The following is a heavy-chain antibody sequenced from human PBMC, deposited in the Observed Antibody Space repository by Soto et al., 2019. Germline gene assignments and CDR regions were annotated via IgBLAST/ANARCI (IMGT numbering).Heavy chain of an antibody. J-gene: IGHJ4*02. CDR3: ARGGSTFDY. CDR1: GFTFSNSA. D-gene: IGHD2-2*01. Sequence: EVQLLESGGGVAQPGGSLRLSCAASGFTFSNSAMSWVRQAPGKGMEWVSTISGGSGDTSYADPVKGRFIVSRDDSRTTLYLQMNSLRAEDTALYYCARGGSTFDYWGQRRRVIVSS. V-gene: IGHV3-23*01. CDR2: ISGGSGDT.